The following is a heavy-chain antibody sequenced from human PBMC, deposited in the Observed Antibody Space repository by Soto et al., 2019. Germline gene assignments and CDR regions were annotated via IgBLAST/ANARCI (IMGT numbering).Heavy chain of an antibody. D-gene: IGHD2-21*02. CDR3: ARDLWGYCGTDCYPLDV. V-gene: IGHV4-39*07. Sequence: SETLSLTCTVSGGSISSSSYYWGWIRQPPGQGLEWIGNMYNSGSTDYNPSFKSRVTISVDTSKNQFSLKLNSVTAADTAVYYCARDLWGYCGTDCYPLDVWGQGTTVTVSS. CDR1: GGSISSSSYY. CDR2: MYNSGST. J-gene: IGHJ6*02.